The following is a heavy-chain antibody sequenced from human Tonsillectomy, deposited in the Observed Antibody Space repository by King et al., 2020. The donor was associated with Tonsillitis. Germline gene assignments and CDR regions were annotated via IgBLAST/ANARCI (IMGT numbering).Heavy chain of an antibody. D-gene: IGHD3-16*01. CDR3: ARGPGGGPTYHAMDV. J-gene: IGHJ6*02. CDR2: IYYNENTNFNPSLTGST. V-gene: IGHV4-59*01. Sequence: VQLQESGPGLVKPSETLSLTCTVSGGSMRSFWWSWVRQPPGKGLEWIGYIYYNENTNFNPSLTGSTNYNPSLKSRVTILADTSRKQISLKVSSVTAADTAVYYCARGPGGGPTYHAMDVWGQGTTVTVSS. CDR1: GGSMRSFW.